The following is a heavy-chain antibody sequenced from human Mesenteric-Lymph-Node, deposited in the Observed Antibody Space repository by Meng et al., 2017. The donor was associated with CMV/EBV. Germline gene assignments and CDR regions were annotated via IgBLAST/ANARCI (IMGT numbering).Heavy chain of an antibody. CDR2: VWYTGST. J-gene: IGHJ5*02. Sequence: SETLSLTCTVSGGSISISSFFWGWIRQSPGKGLEWIGSVWYTGSTFYNPSFTSRVAISVDTSKNHFSLSLRSVTAADTAVYYCARSAVGATGGWFDPWGQGTLVTVSS. CDR1: GGSISISSFF. CDR3: ARSAVGATGGWFDP. V-gene: IGHV4-39*02. D-gene: IGHD1-26*01.